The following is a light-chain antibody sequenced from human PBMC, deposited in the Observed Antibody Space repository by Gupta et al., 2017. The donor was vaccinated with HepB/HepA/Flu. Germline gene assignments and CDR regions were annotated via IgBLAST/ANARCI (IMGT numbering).Light chain of an antibody. CDR1: QSISSY. V-gene: IGKV1-39*01. J-gene: IGKJ4*01. Sequence: DIQMTQSPSSLSASVGDRVTITCRASQSISSYLNWYQQKPGKAPNLLIYATSSLQSGVPSRFSGSGSGRDFTLTITSLQPEDFATYYCRQRYNTPLSFGGGTNLQIK. CDR3: RQRYNTPLS. CDR2: ATS.